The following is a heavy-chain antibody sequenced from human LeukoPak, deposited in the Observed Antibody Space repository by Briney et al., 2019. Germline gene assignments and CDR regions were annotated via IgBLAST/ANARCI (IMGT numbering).Heavy chain of an antibody. CDR3: AREEQQLVWPDAYYYMDV. D-gene: IGHD6-13*01. CDR2: INPNSGGT. Sequence: ASVKVSCKASGYTFTGYYMHWVRQAPGQGLEWMGRINPNSGGTNYAQKFQGRVTMTRDTSISTAYMGLSRLRSDDTAVYYCAREEQQLVWPDAYYYMDVWGKGTTATVSS. J-gene: IGHJ6*03. V-gene: IGHV1-2*06. CDR1: GYTFTGYY.